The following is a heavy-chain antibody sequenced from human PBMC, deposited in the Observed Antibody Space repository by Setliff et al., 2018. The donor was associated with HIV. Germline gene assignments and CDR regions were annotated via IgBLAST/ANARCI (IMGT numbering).Heavy chain of an antibody. D-gene: IGHD2-8*01. Sequence: PGGSLRLSCATSGFTFDSYSIIWVRQAPGKGLEWVSYISGLGGGTIYYADSVRGRFTISRDDAEKSVYLQMNSLRAEDTAVYFCATILEAGVFRAFDYWGQGTLVTVSS. CDR1: GFTFDSYS. V-gene: IGHV3-48*01. CDR3: ATILEAGVFRAFDY. J-gene: IGHJ4*02. CDR2: ISGLGGGTI.